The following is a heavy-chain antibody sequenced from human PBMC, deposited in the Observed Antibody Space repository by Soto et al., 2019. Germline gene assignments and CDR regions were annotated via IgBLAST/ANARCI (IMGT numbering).Heavy chain of an antibody. V-gene: IGHV1-46*01. Sequence: QVQLVQSGAEVKKPGASVKVSCKASGYTFTSYYMHWVRQAPGQGLEWMGIINPSGGSTSYAQKLQGRVTMTRDTSTSTVYMELSSLRSEDTAVYYCARGTGGVYYYYGMDVWGQGTTVTVSS. J-gene: IGHJ6*02. D-gene: IGHD3-16*01. CDR3: ARGTGGVYYYYGMDV. CDR2: INPSGGST. CDR1: GYTFTSYY.